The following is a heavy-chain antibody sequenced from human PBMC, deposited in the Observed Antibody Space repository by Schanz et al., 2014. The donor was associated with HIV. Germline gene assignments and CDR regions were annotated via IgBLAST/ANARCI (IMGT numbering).Heavy chain of an antibody. CDR1: GFTFNSYD. D-gene: IGHD3-16*01. CDR2: ISYDGRNK. J-gene: IGHJ6*02. V-gene: IGHV3-30*18. CDR3: AKDEGGGYYYYGMDV. Sequence: QVQLVESGGGLVKPGGSLRLSCAASGFTFNSYDMHWVRQAPGKGLEWVAVISYDGRNKYYGDSVKGRFTISRDNSKNTLYLQMNSLRAEDTAVYYCAKDEGGGYYYYGMDVWGQGTTVTVSS.